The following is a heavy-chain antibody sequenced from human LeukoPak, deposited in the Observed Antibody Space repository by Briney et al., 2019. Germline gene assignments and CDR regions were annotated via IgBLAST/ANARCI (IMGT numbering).Heavy chain of an antibody. D-gene: IGHD2-8*01. V-gene: IGHV3-30*04. J-gene: IGHJ4*02. CDR2: ISYDGSNK. Sequence: GGSLRLSCAASGFTFSSYAMHWVRQAPGKGLEWVAVISYDGSNKYYADSVKGRFTISRDNSKNTLYLQMNSLRAEDTAVYYCARVGLMGHADYWGQGTLVTASS. CDR3: ARVGLMGHADY. CDR1: GFTFSSYA.